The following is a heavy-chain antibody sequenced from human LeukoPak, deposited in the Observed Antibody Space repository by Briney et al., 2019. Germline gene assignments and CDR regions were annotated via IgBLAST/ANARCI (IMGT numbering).Heavy chain of an antibody. D-gene: IGHD3-10*01. CDR3: ATYASGGSHPFDY. CDR1: GYSFTRNW. Sequence: GESLKISCKGSGYSFTRNWIGWVRQMPGKGLEWMGIIFPGDSDTRYSPSFQGQVTISADKSISTAYLQWTSLKASDTAMYYCATYASGGSHPFDYWGQGTLVTVSS. J-gene: IGHJ4*02. V-gene: IGHV5-51*01. CDR2: IFPGDSDT.